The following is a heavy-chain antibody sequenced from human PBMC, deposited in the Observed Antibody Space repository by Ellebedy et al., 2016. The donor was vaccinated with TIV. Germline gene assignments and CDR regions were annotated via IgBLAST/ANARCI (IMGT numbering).Heavy chain of an antibody. CDR3: AKELVYSSSWYRYGGDYYGMDV. Sequence: GESLKISCAASGFTFSSYWMHWVRQAPGKGLVWVSRINSDGSSTSYADSVKGRFTISRDNAKNTLYLQMNSLRAEDTAVYYCAKELVYSSSWYRYGGDYYGMDVWGQGTTVTVSS. J-gene: IGHJ6*02. CDR2: INSDGSST. CDR1: GFTFSSYW. D-gene: IGHD6-13*01. V-gene: IGHV3-74*01.